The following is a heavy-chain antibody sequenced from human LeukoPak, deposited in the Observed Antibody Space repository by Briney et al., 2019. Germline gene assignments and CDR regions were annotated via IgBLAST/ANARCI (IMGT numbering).Heavy chain of an antibody. V-gene: IGHV4-34*01. CDR1: GVSITGYY. J-gene: IGHJ4*02. Sequence: SETLSLTCAVYGVSITGYYWSWIRQTPGRGLEWVGEIHYTGATSYNPSLKSRAAISTDTSKNQFSLRLSSVTAADTAVYYCTRGNILTGYCFDFWGQGALVTVAS. CDR2: IHYTGAT. CDR3: TRGNILTGYCFDF. D-gene: IGHD3-9*01.